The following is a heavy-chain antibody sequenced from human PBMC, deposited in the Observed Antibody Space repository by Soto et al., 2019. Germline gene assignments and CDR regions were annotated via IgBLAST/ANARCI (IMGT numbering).Heavy chain of an antibody. CDR3: ARDRPYFFLGSDLRGSYYIVF. V-gene: IGHV4-31*03. Sequence: PSETLSLTCTVSGVSIISGGYYWSLIRQHPGKGLEWIGYIYYSGSTYYNPSLKSRVTISVDTSKNQFSLKLSSVTAADTAVYYCARDRPYFFLGSDLRGSYYIVFLGKGITVSV. D-gene: IGHD3-16*01. CDR2: IYYSGST. CDR1: GVSIISGGYY. J-gene: IGHJ6*03.